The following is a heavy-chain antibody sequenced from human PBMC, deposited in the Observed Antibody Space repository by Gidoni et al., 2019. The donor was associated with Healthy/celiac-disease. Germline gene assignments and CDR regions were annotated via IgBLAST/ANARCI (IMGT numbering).Heavy chain of an antibody. CDR3: ARRRGYREVHYFDY. J-gene: IGHJ4*02. CDR1: GGSFSGYY. V-gene: IGHV4-34*01. D-gene: IGHD5-18*01. Sequence: QVQLQQWGAGLLKPSEPLSLTCAVYGGSFSGYYWSWIRQPPGKGLEWIGEINHSGSTNYNPSLKSRVTISVDTSKNQFSLKLSSVTAADTAVYYCARRRGYREVHYFDYWGQGTLVTVSS. CDR2: INHSGST.